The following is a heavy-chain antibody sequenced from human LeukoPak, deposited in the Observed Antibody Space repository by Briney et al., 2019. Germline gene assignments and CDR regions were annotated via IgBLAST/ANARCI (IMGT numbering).Heavy chain of an antibody. CDR2: INHSGST. CDR3: RRLDCSTASCYAHLDY. J-gene: IGHJ4*02. V-gene: IGHV4-34*01. CDR1: GGSFSGYY. D-gene: IGHD2-2*01. Sequence: PSETLSLTCAVSGGSFSGYYWSWIRQPPGKGLEWIGDINHSGSTNYNPSLKSRVTISVDKSKNQFSLKLSSVTAADTAVYYCRRLDCSTASCYAHLDYWGQGTLVTVSS.